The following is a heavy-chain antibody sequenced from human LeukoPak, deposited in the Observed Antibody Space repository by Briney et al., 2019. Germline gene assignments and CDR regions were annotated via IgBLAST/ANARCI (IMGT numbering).Heavy chain of an antibody. V-gene: IGHV3-23*01. CDR2: ISGGGGST. CDR1: GFTFSSYG. Sequence: GGSLRLSCAASGFTFSSYGMSWVRQAPGKGLEWVSGISGGGGSTYYADSVKGRLTISRDNSKNTLYLQMNSLKTEDTAVYYCTTLDTLGGGDYWGQGTLVTVSS. D-gene: IGHD5-18*01. J-gene: IGHJ4*02. CDR3: TTLDTLGGGDY.